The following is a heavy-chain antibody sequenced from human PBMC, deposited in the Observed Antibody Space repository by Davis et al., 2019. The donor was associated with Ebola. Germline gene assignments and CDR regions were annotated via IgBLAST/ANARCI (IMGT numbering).Heavy chain of an antibody. CDR1: GFTVNGYT. J-gene: IGHJ4*02. CDR3: ARWRIRHESIDY. D-gene: IGHD1-1*01. Sequence: GESLKISCEASGFTVNGYTICWVRQAPGQGLEWVSGIYDSGETFYDTNSVKGRFTVSRGNSANTLFLQMNILRVYDTAIYYCARWRIRHESIDYWGPGIQVPVSS. CDR2: IYDSGETF. V-gene: IGHV3-23*05.